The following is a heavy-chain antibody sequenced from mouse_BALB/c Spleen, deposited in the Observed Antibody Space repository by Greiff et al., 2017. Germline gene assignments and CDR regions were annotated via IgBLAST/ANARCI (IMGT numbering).Heavy chain of an antibody. V-gene: IGHV14-3*02. CDR1: GFNIKDTY. J-gene: IGHJ4*01. Sequence: VQLQQSGAELVKPGASVKLSCTASGFNIKDTYMHWVKQRPEQGLEWIGRIDPANGNTKYDPKFQGKATITADTSSNTAYLQLSSLTSEDTAVYYCARRLPPYAMDYWGQGTSVTVSS. CDR2: IDPANGNT. CDR3: ARRLPPYAMDY.